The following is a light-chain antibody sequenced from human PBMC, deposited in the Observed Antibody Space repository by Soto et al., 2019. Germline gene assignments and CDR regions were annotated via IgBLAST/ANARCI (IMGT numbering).Light chain of an antibody. J-gene: IGKJ1*01. CDR3: QKYNTARWR. CDR1: QGISNY. Sequence: DIQMTQSPSSLSASVGDRVTITCRASQGISNYLAWYQQKPGKVPKLLIYAASTLQSGVPSRFSGSGSGTDFTITITNLQPHDVANYYCQKYNTARWRFGQATKVDIK. CDR2: AAS. V-gene: IGKV1-27*01.